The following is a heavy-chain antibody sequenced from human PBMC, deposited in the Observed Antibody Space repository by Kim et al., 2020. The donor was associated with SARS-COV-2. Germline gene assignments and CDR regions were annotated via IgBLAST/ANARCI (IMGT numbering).Heavy chain of an antibody. CDR1: GFTFSSYG. CDR2: ISYDGSNK. Sequence: GGSLRLSCAASGFTFSSYGMHWVRQAPGKGLEWVAVISYDGSNKYYADSVKGRFTISRDNSKNTLYLQMNSLRAEDTAVYYCAKGPDDYGDSGVNYYYYGMDVWGQGTTVTVSS. J-gene: IGHJ6*02. D-gene: IGHD4-17*01. CDR3: AKGPDDYGDSGVNYYYYGMDV. V-gene: IGHV3-30*18.